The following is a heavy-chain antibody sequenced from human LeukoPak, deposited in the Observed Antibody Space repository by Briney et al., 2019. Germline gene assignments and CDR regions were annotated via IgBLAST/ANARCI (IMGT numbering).Heavy chain of an antibody. V-gene: IGHV3-23*01. D-gene: IGHD3-10*01. J-gene: IGHJ4*02. CDR3: AKVARAGLLWVGEEAD. CDR2: ISGSGGST. Sequence: PGGSLRLSCAASGFTFSSYAMSWVRQAPGKGLEWVSAISGSGGSTYYADSVKGRFTISRDNSKNTLYLQMNSLRAEDTAVYYCAKVARAGLLWVGEEADWGQGTLVTVSS. CDR1: GFTFSSYA.